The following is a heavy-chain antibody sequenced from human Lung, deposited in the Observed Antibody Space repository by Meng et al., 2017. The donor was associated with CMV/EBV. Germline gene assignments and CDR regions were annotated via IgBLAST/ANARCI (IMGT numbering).Heavy chain of an antibody. J-gene: IGHJ4*02. Sequence: SETLSLTCTVSGGSISSSSYYWGWIRQPPGKGLEWIGSIYYGGRTYYNPSLTSRVTISVDTSKNQFSLKLSSVTAADTAVYYCARPDDSSGWYMPFYYWGQGTLVXVSS. CDR2: IYYGGRT. V-gene: IGHV4-39*01. CDR3: ARPDDSSGWYMPFYY. D-gene: IGHD6-19*01. CDR1: GGSISSSSYY.